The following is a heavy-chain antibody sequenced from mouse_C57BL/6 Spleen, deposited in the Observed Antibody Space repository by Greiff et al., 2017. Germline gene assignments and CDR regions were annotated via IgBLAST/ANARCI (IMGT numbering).Heavy chain of an antibody. V-gene: IGHV1-64*01. Sequence: QVHLQQPGAALVKPGASVKLSCKASGYTFTSYWMHWVKQRPGQGLEWIGMIHPNSGSTNYNEKFTSKATLTVDKSSSTAYMQLSSLTSEDAAVYYGAREGNDGYLAWFAYWGQGTLVTVSA. J-gene: IGHJ3*01. D-gene: IGHD2-3*01. CDR3: AREGNDGYLAWFAY. CDR1: GYTFTSYW. CDR2: IHPNSGST.